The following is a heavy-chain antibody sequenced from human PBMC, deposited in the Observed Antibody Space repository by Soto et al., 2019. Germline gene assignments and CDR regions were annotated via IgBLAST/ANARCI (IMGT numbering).Heavy chain of an antibody. CDR1: GFSLSNARMG. J-gene: IGHJ6*03. CDR2: IFSNDEK. Sequence: QVTLKESGPVLVKPTETLTLTCTVSGFSLSNARMGVSWIRQPPGKALEWLAHIFSNDEKSYSTSLKSRLTISKDTSKIHVVLTMTNMDPVDTATYYCARIPPPYYDIWSGYRPYYMDVWGKGTTVTVSS. V-gene: IGHV2-26*01. CDR3: ARIPPPYYDIWSGYRPYYMDV. D-gene: IGHD3-3*01.